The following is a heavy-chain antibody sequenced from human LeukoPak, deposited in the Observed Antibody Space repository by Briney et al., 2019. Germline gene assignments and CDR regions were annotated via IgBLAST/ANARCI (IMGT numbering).Heavy chain of an antibody. CDR2: IFYSGST. CDR3: ARQYDNSGYYYFDY. Sequence: SETLSLTCTVSGGSISSNSYYWGWIRQPPGKGLEWIGNIFYSGSTYYNPSLKSRVTISVDTSKNQLSLNLSSVTAADTAVYYCARQYDNSGYYYFDYWGQGTLVTVSS. V-gene: IGHV4-39*01. J-gene: IGHJ4*02. D-gene: IGHD3-22*01. CDR1: GGSISSNSYY.